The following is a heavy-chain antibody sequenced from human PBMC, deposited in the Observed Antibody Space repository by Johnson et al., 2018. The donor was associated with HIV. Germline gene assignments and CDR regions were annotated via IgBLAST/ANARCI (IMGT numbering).Heavy chain of an antibody. CDR1: GFTFSSYA. V-gene: IGHV3-30*14. J-gene: IGHJ3*02. CDR3: ARGGKGWLQYAFDI. D-gene: IGHD5-24*01. Sequence: QVQLVESGGGVVQPGRSLRLSCAASGFTFSSYAMNWVRQAPGKGLEWVAVISYHDGNNKYYADSVKGRFTISRDNSKNTLYLQMNRLRAEDTAVYYCARGGKGWLQYAFDIWGQGTMVTVSS. CDR2: ISYHDGNNK.